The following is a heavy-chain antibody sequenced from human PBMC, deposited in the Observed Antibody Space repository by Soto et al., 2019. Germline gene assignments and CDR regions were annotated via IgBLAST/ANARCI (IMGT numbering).Heavy chain of an antibody. CDR1: GYTFTSYA. CDR2: INAGNGNT. Sequence: ASVKVSCKASGYTFTSYAMHWVRQAPGQRLEWMGWINAGNGNTKYSQKFQGRVTITRDTSASTAYMELSSLRSEDTAVYYCARDYGDLYYYYGMDVWGQGTTVTVSS. CDR3: ARDYGDLYYYYGMDV. J-gene: IGHJ6*02. D-gene: IGHD4-17*01. V-gene: IGHV1-3*01.